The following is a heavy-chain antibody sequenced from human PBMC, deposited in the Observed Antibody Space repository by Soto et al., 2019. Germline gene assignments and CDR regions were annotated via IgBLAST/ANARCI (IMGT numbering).Heavy chain of an antibody. CDR2: ISAYNGKT. Sequence: ASVKVSCKASGYTFTSYGISWVRQAPGQGLEWMGWISAYNGKTNYAQKLQGRVTMTTDTSTSTAYMELRSLRSDDTAVYYCARNNYNRFGELSPNYYMDVWGKGTTVTVSS. V-gene: IGHV1-18*01. J-gene: IGHJ6*03. CDR1: GYTFTSYG. CDR3: ARNNYNRFGELSPNYYMDV. D-gene: IGHD3-10*01.